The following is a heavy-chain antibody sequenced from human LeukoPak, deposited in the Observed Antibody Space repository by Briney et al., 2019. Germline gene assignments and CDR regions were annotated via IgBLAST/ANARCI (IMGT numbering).Heavy chain of an antibody. Sequence: GGSLRLSCAASGFTFSTSWMHWVRQAPGKGLVCVSQINSDGGRTRYADSVRGRLTISRDNAKNTVYLQMNSLRNDDTAMYYCARGRNGFFDYWGQGTLVTVSS. CDR1: GFTFSTSW. J-gene: IGHJ4*02. V-gene: IGHV3-74*01. CDR3: ARGRNGFFDY. D-gene: IGHD5-24*01. CDR2: INSDGGRT.